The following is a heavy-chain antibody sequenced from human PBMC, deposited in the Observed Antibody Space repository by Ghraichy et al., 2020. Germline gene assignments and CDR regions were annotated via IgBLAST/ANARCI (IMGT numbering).Heavy chain of an antibody. D-gene: IGHD1-14*01. CDR1: GDSVSSNTVA. J-gene: IGHJ6*02. Sequence: SQTLSLTCAISGDSVSSNTVAWNWIRQSPSRGIEWLGRTYYRSRWHSDYAESVKGRITFTPDRSKNHFSLQLNSVTPDDTAVYYCARVRGITYGMDVWGQGTTVTVSS. CDR2: TYYRSRWHS. V-gene: IGHV6-1*01. CDR3: ARVRGITYGMDV.